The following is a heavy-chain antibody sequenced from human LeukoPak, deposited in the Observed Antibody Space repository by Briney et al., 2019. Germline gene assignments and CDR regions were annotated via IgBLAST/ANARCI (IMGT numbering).Heavy chain of an antibody. V-gene: IGHV3-48*01. D-gene: IGHD2-2*01. CDR2: ISSSSSTI. Sequence: GGSLRLSCAASGFTFSGYSMNWVRQAPGKGLEWVSYISSSSSTIYYADSVKRRFTISRDNAKNSLYLQMNSLRAEDTAVYYCARDRLWYCSSTSCLTFDYWGQGTLVTVSS. CDR1: GFTFSGYS. CDR3: ARDRLWYCSSTSCLTFDY. J-gene: IGHJ4*02.